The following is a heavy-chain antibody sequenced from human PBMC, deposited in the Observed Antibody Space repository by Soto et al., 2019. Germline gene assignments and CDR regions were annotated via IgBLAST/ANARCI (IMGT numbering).Heavy chain of an antibody. CDR2: IYYSGST. D-gene: IGHD3-10*01. J-gene: IGHJ6*02. V-gene: IGHV4-34*01. Sequence: SETLSLTCAVYGGSFSCYYLSWIRQPPGKGLEWIGEIYYSGSTNYNPSLKSRVTISVDTSKNQFSLKLSSVTAADTAVYHCARTKLWPYYGMDVWGQGTTVTVSS. CDR3: ARTKLWPYYGMDV. CDR1: GGSFSCYY.